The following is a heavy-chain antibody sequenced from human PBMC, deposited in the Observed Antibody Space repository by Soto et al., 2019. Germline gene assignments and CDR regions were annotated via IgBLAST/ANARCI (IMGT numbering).Heavy chain of an antibody. CDR2: ISSSSSYT. CDR1: GFTFSDYY. Sequence: QVQLVESGGGLVKPGGSLRLSCAASGFTFSDYYMSWIRQAPGKGLEWVSYISSSSSYTNYADSVKGRFTISRDNAKNSLYLQMNSLRAEDTAVYYCAREMEGYCSSTSCLNWCDPWGQGTLVTVSS. CDR3: AREMEGYCSSTSCLNWCDP. D-gene: IGHD2-2*01. J-gene: IGHJ5*02. V-gene: IGHV3-11*06.